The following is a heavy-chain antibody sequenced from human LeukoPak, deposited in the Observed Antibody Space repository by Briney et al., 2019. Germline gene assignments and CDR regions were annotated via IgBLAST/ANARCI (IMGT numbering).Heavy chain of an antibody. D-gene: IGHD6-6*01. CDR2: ISSSSSYI. CDR1: GFTFTSYS. J-gene: IGHJ4*01. V-gene: IGHV3-21*01. Sequence: GGSLRLSCAASGFTFTSYSMNWVRQAPGKGLEWVSSISSSSSYIYYADSVKGRFTISRDNAKNSLYLQMNSLRAEDTSVYYCAREEYTSRAAFYSGHGTLVTVSS. CDR3: AREEYTSRAAFY.